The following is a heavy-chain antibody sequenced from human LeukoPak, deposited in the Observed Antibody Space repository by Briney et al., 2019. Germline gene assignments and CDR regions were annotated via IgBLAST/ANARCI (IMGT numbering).Heavy chain of an antibody. J-gene: IGHJ3*02. V-gene: IGHV4-38-2*01. Sequence: SETLSLTCAVSGYSISSGYYWGWIRQPPGKGLEWIGSIYHSGSTYYNPSLKSRVTISVDTSKNQFSLKLSSVTAADTAVYYCARYYRYQLLTYDAFDIWGQGTMVTFSS. D-gene: IGHD2-2*01. CDR1: GYSISSGYY. CDR2: IYHSGST. CDR3: ARYYRYQLLTYDAFDI.